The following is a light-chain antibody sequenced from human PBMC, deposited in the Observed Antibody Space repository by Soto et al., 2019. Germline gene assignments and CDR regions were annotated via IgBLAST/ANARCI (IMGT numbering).Light chain of an antibody. CDR1: SSDGGGYNY. CDR3: SSYTSTSTPFV. Sequence: QSVLTQPGAVTGSIGESVAIAWTGTSSDGGGYNYVSWYQLHPGKAPKLIIYEVSHRPSGASNHFSGYKSGNTASLTISGLQAEDEADYYRSSYTSTSTPFVFRTGPKVTVL. V-gene: IGLV2-14*01. J-gene: IGLJ1*01. CDR2: EVS.